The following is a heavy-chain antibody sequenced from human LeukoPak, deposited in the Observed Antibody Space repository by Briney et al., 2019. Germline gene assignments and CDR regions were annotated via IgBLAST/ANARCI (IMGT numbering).Heavy chain of an antibody. D-gene: IGHD5-12*01. Sequence: SRDNSKNTLYLQMNSLRAEDTAVYYCAKDRDIVATIVEGDFDYWGQGTLVTVSS. J-gene: IGHJ4*02. V-gene: IGHV3-33*06. CDR3: AKDRDIVATIVEGDFDY.